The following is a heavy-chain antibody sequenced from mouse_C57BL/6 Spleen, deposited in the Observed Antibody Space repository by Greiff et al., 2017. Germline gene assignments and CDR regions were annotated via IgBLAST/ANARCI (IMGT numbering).Heavy chain of an antibody. Sequence: VQLQQPGAELVMPGASVKLSCKASGYTFTSYWMHWVKQRPGQGLEWIGELDPSDSYTNYNQKFKGKSTLTVDKSSSTAYMQLSSLTSEDSAVYYCARWGYYGSSYYAMDYWGQGTSVTVAS. J-gene: IGHJ4*01. CDR1: GYTFTSYW. CDR3: ARWGYYGSSYYAMDY. CDR2: LDPSDSYT. D-gene: IGHD1-1*01. V-gene: IGHV1-69*01.